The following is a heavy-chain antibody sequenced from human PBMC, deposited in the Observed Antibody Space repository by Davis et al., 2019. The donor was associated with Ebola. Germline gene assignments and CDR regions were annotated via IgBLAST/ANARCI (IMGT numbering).Heavy chain of an antibody. V-gene: IGHV1-46*01. CDR3: ARDPYGDYPDY. Sequence: AASVKVSCKASGGTFSSYAISWVRQAPGQGLEWMGIINPSGGSTSYAQKFQGRVTMTRDTSTSTVYMELSSLRSEDTAVYYCARDPYGDYPDYWGQGTLVTVSS. CDR2: INPSGGST. J-gene: IGHJ4*02. CDR1: GGTFSSYA. D-gene: IGHD4-17*01.